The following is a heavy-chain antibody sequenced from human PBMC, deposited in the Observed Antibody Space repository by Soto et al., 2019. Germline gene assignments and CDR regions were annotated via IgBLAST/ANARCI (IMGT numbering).Heavy chain of an antibody. CDR1: GYTFTSYG. D-gene: IGHD3-22*01. Sequence: ASVKVCCKASGYTFTSYGISWVRQAPGQGLEWMGWISAYNGNTNYAQKLQGRVTMTTDTSTSTAYMELRSLRSDDTAVYYCAREGLGDSSGYSSNWGQGTLVTVSS. V-gene: IGHV1-18*01. CDR2: ISAYNGNT. J-gene: IGHJ4*02. CDR3: AREGLGDSSGYSSN.